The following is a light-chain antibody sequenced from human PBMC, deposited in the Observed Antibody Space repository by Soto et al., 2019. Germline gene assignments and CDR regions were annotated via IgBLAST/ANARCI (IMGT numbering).Light chain of an antibody. J-gene: IGKJ1*01. Sequence: DTQMTQSPSTLSASVGDRVTITCRASQSMNDWLAWYQQKPGKAPKVLIYDASSLQSGVPSRFSGSGSGTEFTLTIGSLQPDDVATYYCLRYNAFSQTFGQGTKVDIK. CDR1: QSMNDW. V-gene: IGKV1-5*01. CDR2: DAS. CDR3: LRYNAFSQT.